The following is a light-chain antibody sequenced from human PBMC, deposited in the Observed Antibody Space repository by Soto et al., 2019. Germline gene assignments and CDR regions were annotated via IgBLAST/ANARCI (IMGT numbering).Light chain of an antibody. V-gene: IGLV2-14*03. CDR2: DVS. CDR3: SSYTTSNTRQIV. CDR1: SSDGGGYNY. Sequence: QSVLTQPASVSGSPGQSITISCTGTSSDGGGYNYVSWYQHHPGKAPKLMIFDVSNRPSGVSNRFSGSKSGNTASLTISGLQTEDEADYYCSSYTTSNTRQIVFGTGTKVTVL. J-gene: IGLJ1*01.